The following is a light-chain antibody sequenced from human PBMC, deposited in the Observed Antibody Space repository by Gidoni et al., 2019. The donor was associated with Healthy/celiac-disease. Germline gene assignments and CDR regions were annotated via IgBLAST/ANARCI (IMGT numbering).Light chain of an antibody. J-gene: IGKJ1*01. CDR2: GAS. CDR1: QSVSSSY. Sequence: LTQPPGTMSLSPGERATLSCRTSQSVSSSYLAWYQQKPGQAPRLLIYGASSRATGIPHRFSGSGSGTDFTLTISRLEPEDFAVYYCQQCGSSPRTFXXXTKVEIK. V-gene: IGKV3-20*01. CDR3: QQCGSSPRT.